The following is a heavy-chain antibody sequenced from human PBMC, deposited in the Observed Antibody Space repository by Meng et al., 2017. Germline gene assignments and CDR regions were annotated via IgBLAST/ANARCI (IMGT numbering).Heavy chain of an antibody. J-gene: IGHJ2*01. Sequence: LQETGPGPGNPSATLSLTCTVSGGSISSYYWSWTRQPAGKGLEWIGRIYTSGSTNYNPSLKSRVTMSVDTSKNQFSLKLSSVTAADTAVYYCAGDYGDYRDWYFDLWGRGTLVTVSS. CDR3: AGDYGDYRDWYFDL. CDR1: GGSISSYY. V-gene: IGHV4-4*07. CDR2: IYTSGST. D-gene: IGHD4-17*01.